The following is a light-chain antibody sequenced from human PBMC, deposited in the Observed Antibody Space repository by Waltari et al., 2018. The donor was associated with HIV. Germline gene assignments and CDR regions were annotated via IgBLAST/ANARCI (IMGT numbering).Light chain of an antibody. CDR1: SSNLGSNF. V-gene: IGLV1-47*01. Sequence: QSVLTQPPSASGTPGQRVPISCSGSSSNLGSNFVYWYQQLPGTAPKLLIYRTNQRPSGVPDRFSGSKSGTSASLAITGLRSEDEADYYCAAWDDGLSGPVFGGGTKLTVL. CDR2: RTN. CDR3: AAWDDGLSGPV. J-gene: IGLJ3*02.